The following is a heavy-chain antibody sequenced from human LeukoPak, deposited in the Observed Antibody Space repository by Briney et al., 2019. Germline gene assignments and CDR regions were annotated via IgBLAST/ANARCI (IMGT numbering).Heavy chain of an antibody. CDR1: GFTFSSYS. V-gene: IGHV3-21*01. D-gene: IGHD6-13*01. J-gene: IGHJ6*03. CDR3: ASIGAGPIAAEDYYYYYMDV. CDR2: ISSSSSYI. Sequence: GGSLRLSCAASGFTFSSYSMNWVRQAPGKGLEWVSSISSSSSYIYYADSVKGRFTISRDNAKNSLYLQMNSLRAEDTAVYYCASIGAGPIAAEDYYYYYMDVWGKGTTVTVSS.